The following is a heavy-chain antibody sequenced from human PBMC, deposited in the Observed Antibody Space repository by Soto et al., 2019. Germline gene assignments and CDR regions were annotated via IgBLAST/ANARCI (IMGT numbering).Heavy chain of an antibody. CDR3: ARENIVATSVYYYYYGMDV. D-gene: IGHD5-12*01. CDR1: GGTFSSYA. CDR2: IIPIFGTA. V-gene: IGHV1-69*01. Sequence: QVQLVQSGAEVKKPGSSVKVSCKASGGTFSSYAISWVRQAPGHGLEWMGGIIPIFGTANYAQKFQGRVTITADESTSTAYMELSSLRSEDTAVYYCARENIVATSVYYYYYGMDVWGQGTTVTVSS. J-gene: IGHJ6*02.